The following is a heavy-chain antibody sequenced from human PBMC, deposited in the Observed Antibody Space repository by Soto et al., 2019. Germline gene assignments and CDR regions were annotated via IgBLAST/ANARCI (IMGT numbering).Heavy chain of an antibody. CDR1: GFTFSSYA. Sequence: GGSLRLSCAACGFTFSSYAMSWVRQAPGKGLEWVSAISGSGGSTYYADSVKGRFTISRDNSKNTLYLQMNSLRAEDTAVYYCAKGYSSGYYHPEYFQHWGQGALVTVSS. CDR2: ISGSGGST. CDR3: AKGYSSGYYHPEYFQH. J-gene: IGHJ1*01. D-gene: IGHD3-22*01. V-gene: IGHV3-23*01.